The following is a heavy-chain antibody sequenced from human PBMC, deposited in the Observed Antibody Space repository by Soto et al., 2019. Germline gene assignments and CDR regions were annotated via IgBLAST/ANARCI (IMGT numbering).Heavy chain of an antibody. CDR2: IIPIFGTA. V-gene: IGHV1-69*13. CDR1: GGTFSSYA. J-gene: IGHJ6*02. D-gene: IGHD3-22*01. Sequence: GASVKVSCKASGGTFSSYAISWVRQAPGQGLEWMGGIIPIFGTANYAQKFQGRVTITADESTSTAYMELSSLRSEDTAVYYCARRISGYRMGYYYFDMDVWGQGTTVTVSS. CDR3: ARRISGYRMGYYYFDMDV.